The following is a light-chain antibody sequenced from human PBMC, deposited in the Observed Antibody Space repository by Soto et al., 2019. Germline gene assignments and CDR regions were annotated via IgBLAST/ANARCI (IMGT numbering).Light chain of an antibody. CDR3: LSYTRKTTLL. J-gene: IGLJ2*01. V-gene: IGLV2-14*01. CDR2: EVN. CDR1: SSDIGGYKY. Sequence: QSVLTQPASVSGSPGQSITISCTGTSSDIGGYKYVSWYQHHPGRAPKFIIYEVNNRPSGVSNRFSGSKSGNTASLTIAGLQTEDEADYYCLSYTRKTTLLFGGGTKLTVL.